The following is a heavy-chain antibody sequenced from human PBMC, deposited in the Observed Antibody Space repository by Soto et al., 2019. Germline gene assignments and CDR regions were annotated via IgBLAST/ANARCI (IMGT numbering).Heavy chain of an antibody. CDR3: AKERDNGADRYYFDD. V-gene: IGHV3-23*01. CDR2: ISGSGDST. Sequence: GSLRLCCAASVFTFSSYAMTWVRQGPGKGLEWVSAISGSGDSTYYADSVKGRFTISRDQSKNTLYLQMHSLRAEDTAVYFCAKERDNGADRYYFDDWGQGTLVTVS. CDR1: VFTFSSYA. D-gene: IGHD2-8*01. J-gene: IGHJ4*02.